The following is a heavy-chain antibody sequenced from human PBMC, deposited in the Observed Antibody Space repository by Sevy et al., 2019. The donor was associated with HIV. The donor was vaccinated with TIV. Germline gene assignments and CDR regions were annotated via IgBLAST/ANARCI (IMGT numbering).Heavy chain of an antibody. CDR2: IGSSGSNV. CDR1: GFIFSSYE. Sequence: GGSLRLSCAASGFIFSSYEMSWVRQAPGKGLEWISYIGSSGSNVYHGDSVKGRVTICRDNAQNSLYLQMDSLRVEDTAVYYCNRITLEGEDAFDLWGQGTMVTVSS. D-gene: IGHD3-10*01. V-gene: IGHV3-48*03. CDR3: NRITLEGEDAFDL. J-gene: IGHJ3*01.